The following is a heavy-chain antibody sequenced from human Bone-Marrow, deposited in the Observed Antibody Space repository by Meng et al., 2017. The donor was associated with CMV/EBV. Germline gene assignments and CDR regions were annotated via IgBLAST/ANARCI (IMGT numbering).Heavy chain of an antibody. CDR3: ARSPSSSPNYYGMDV. D-gene: IGHD6-6*01. Sequence: GESLKISCTASGFTFGDYAMSWVRQAPGKGLEWVGFIRSKAYGGTTQYAASVKGRFTISRDKAKNSLYLQMNSLRVEDTAVYYCARSPSSSPNYYGMDVWGQGTTVTVSS. V-gene: IGHV3-49*04. CDR2: IRSKAYGGTT. CDR1: GFTFGDYA. J-gene: IGHJ6*02.